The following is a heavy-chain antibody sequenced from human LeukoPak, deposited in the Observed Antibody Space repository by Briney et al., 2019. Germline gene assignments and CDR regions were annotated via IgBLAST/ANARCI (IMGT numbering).Heavy chain of an antibody. CDR3: AGQDIVVVATTTRAFDI. Sequence: EESLKISCKGSGYTFTSYWITWVRQMPGKGLEWMGIIYPGDSDTKYSPSFQGQVTISADKSISTAYLQWSSLKASDTAMYYCAGQDIVVVATTTRAFDIWGQGTMVTVSS. J-gene: IGHJ3*02. CDR2: IYPGDSDT. CDR1: GYTFTSYW. V-gene: IGHV5-51*01. D-gene: IGHD2-15*01.